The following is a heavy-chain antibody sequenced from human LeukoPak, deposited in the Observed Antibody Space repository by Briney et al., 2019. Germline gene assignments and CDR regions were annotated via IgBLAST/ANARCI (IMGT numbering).Heavy chain of an antibody. CDR3: ARASTVTPPHPVDV. Sequence: SETLSLTCAVYGGSFSGYYWSWIRQPPGKGLEWIGEINHSGSTNYNPSLKSRVTISVDTSKNQFSLKLSSVTAADTAVYYCARASTVTPPHPVDVWGQGTTVTVSS. CDR1: GGSFSGYY. CDR2: INHSGST. D-gene: IGHD4-17*01. V-gene: IGHV4-34*01. J-gene: IGHJ6*02.